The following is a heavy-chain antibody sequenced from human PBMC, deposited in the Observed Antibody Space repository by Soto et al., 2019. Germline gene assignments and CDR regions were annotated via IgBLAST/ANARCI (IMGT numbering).Heavy chain of an antibody. CDR2: INHSGST. CDR1: GGSFSGYY. V-gene: IGHV4-34*01. J-gene: IGHJ4*02. Sequence: QVQLQQWGAGLLKPSETLSLTCAVYGGSFSGYYWSWIRQPPGKGLEWIGEINHSGSTHYNPALQGRVTISVDTSKNQFSLKLSSVTAADTAVYYCARRGKGYCSSARGYALGRITVTTHPFDYWGQGTLVTVSS. D-gene: IGHD2-2*01. CDR3: ARRGKGYCSSARGYALGRITVTTHPFDY.